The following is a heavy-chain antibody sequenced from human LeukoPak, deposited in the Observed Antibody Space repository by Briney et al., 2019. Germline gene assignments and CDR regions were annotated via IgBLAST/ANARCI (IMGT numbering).Heavy chain of an antibody. V-gene: IGHV4-61*02. CDR3: TRGGHDYGGSFDT. D-gene: IGHD4-23*01. CDR1: GASIASGSYH. CDR2: ISAGGRT. J-gene: IGHJ5*02. Sequence: SETLSLTCAISGASIASGSYHWDWIRQPAGSRPEYIGRISAGGRTNYNPSPKSRLTISMDTSKNHVSLRLSSVTAADTAVYYCTRGGHDYGGSFDTWGQGILVTVSS.